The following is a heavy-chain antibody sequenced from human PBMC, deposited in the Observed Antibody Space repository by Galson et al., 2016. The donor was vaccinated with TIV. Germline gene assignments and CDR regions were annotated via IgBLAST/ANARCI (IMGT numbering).Heavy chain of an antibody. Sequence: SLRLSCAASGFTFRSYALHWVRQAPGKGLEWVAVISYDGSDKNYADSVKGRFTISRDNSKNTLHLQMNSLRAEDTAVYYCARGNNYYPSDYWGRGTLVTVSS. D-gene: IGHD3-10*01. CDR2: ISYDGSDK. J-gene: IGHJ4*02. CDR3: ARGNNYYPSDY. CDR1: GFTFRSYA. V-gene: IGHV3-30*04.